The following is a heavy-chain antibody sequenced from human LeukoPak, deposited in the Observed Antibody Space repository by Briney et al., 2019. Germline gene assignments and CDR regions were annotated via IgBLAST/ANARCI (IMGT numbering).Heavy chain of an antibody. CDR2: IYSGGNT. CDR3: ARSRRVEWLFLDV. V-gene: IGHV3-53*04. Sequence: GGSLRLSCAPSGLIVSSNFMRWVRQAAGKRLEWVSVIYSGGNTYHADSVKGRFTLSRHNSNNMLFLQLDNVRVEDTAVYYCARSRRVEWLFLDVWGQGTTVIVSS. J-gene: IGHJ6*02. CDR1: GLIVSSNF. D-gene: IGHD3-3*01.